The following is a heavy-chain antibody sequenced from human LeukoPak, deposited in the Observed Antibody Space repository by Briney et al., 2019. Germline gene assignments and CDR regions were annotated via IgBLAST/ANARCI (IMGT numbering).Heavy chain of an antibody. V-gene: IGHV4-34*01. CDR2: INHSGST. CDR3: ARSRRITIFGVVIPTTRDSYYYYMDV. CDR1: GGSFRGYY. Sequence: SETLSLTCAVYGGSFRGYYWSWIRQPPRKGLEWIGEINHSGSTNYNPSLTRRVTISVDTSKIQFSLKLSSVTAADTAVYYCARSRRITIFGVVIPTTRDSYYYYMDVWGKGTTVTVSS. J-gene: IGHJ6*03. D-gene: IGHD3-3*01.